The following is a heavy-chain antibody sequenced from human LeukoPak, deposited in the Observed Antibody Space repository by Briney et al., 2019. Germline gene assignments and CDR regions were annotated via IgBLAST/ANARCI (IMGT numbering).Heavy chain of an antibody. V-gene: IGHV3-7*01. D-gene: IGHD4-17*01. CDR2: IKQDGSET. Sequence: GGSLRLSCAASGFTFSSDWMNWVRQAPGKGLEWVASIKQDGSETRYVDSVKGRFTIFRDNTKSSLYLQMNSLRAEDTAVYYCARYGLGDTFDIWGQGTVVTVSS. J-gene: IGHJ3*02. CDR1: GFTFSSDW. CDR3: ARYGLGDTFDI.